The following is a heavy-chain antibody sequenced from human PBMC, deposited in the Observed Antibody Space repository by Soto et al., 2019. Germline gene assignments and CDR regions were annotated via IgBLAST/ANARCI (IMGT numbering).Heavy chain of an antibody. CDR1: GASISNYY. CDR3: ARPGWRNAPYDAFDI. J-gene: IGHJ3*02. Sequence: SETLSLTCTVSGASISNYYWSWIRQPPGKGLEWIGYIYHSGSTYYNPSLKSRATISVDTSKNQFSLKLSSVTAADTAVYYCARPGWRNAPYDAFDIWGQGTMVTVSS. D-gene: IGHD6-19*01. V-gene: IGHV4-59*06. CDR2: IYHSGST.